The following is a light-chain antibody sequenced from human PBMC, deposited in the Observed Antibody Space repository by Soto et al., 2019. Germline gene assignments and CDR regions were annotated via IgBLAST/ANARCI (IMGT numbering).Light chain of an antibody. CDR2: EVT. Sequence: QSVLTQPPSASGSPGQSVAISCTGTSSDVGGYNYVSWYQQHPGKAPKLMIYEVTKRPPGVPDRFSGSKSGNTASLTVSGLQLDDEADYYCSSYAGSNTPFVFGTGTKVTVL. J-gene: IGLJ1*01. CDR1: SSDVGGYNY. V-gene: IGLV2-8*01. CDR3: SSYAGSNTPFV.